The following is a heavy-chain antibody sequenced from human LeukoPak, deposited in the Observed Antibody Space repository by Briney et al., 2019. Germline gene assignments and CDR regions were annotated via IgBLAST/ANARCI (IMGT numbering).Heavy chain of an antibody. J-gene: IGHJ4*02. Sequence: GGSLRLSCAASGFTFDDYAMHWVRQAPGKGLEGVSLISGDAGSTYYADSVKGRFTISRDNSKNSLYLQMNSLRNEDTALYYCAISDHYFDYWGQGTLVTVSS. CDR1: GFTFDDYA. V-gene: IGHV3-43*02. CDR3: AISDHYFDY. CDR2: ISGDAGST.